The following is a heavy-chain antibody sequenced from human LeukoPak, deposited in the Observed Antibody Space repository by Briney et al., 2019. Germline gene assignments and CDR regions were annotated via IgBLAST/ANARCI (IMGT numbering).Heavy chain of an antibody. CDR1: GFTFSSYS. CDR3: ARDSNHIEGYFDY. V-gene: IGHV3-21*01. CDR2: ISSSSSYI. Sequence: GGSLRLSFAASGFTFSSYSMNWVRQAPGKGLEWVSSISSSSSYIYYADSVKGRFTISRDNAKNSLYLQMNSLRAEDTAVYYCARDSNHIEGYFDYWGQGTLVTVSS. J-gene: IGHJ4*02. D-gene: IGHD2-21*01.